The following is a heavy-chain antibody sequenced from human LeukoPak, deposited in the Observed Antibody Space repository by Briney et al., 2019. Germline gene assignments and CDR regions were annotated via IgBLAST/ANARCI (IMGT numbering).Heavy chain of an antibody. CDR2: IRYDGSNK. CDR3: ARGDKVVGADYSYYMDV. J-gene: IGHJ6*03. D-gene: IGHD2-15*01. Sequence: GGSLRLSCAASGFTFSSYGMHWVRQAPGKGLEWVAFIRYDGSNKYYADSVKGRFTISRDNSKNTLYLQMNSLRAEDTAVYYCARGDKVVGADYSYYMDVWGKGTTVTISS. V-gene: IGHV3-30*02. CDR1: GFTFSSYG.